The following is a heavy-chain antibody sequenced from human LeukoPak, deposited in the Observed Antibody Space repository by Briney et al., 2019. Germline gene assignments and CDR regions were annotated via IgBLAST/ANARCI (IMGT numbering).Heavy chain of an antibody. D-gene: IGHD6-6*01. CDR3: AKDKSLAAYTLDY. Sequence: PGGSLRLSCAASGFTSSNNAMSWVRQAPGKGLEWVSGISGSGDTTYYADSVKGRFTISRDNSKNMLYLQMNSLRAEDTAVYYCAKDKSLAAYTLDYWGQGTLVTVSS. CDR2: ISGSGDTT. CDR1: GFTSSNNA. V-gene: IGHV3-23*01. J-gene: IGHJ4*02.